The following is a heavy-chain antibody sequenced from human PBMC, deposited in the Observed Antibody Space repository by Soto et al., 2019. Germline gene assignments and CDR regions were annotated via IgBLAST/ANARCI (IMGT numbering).Heavy chain of an antibody. J-gene: IGHJ5*01. CDR2: IRPGGDST. CDR3: TTHEEGAPWAGGFDS. CDR1: GFRFRTRA. Sequence: LRLSCAASGFRFRTRAMSWVRQAPGKGLEWVASIRPGGDSTYYADSVKGRFAVSRDNSNVTLYLQMDSLRVEDTAIYYCTTHEEGAPWAGGFDSWGQGTLVTVSS. V-gene: IGHV3-23*01. D-gene: IGHD1-26*01.